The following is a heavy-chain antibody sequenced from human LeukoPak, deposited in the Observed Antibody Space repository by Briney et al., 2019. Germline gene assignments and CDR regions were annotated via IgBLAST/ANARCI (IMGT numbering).Heavy chain of an antibody. V-gene: IGHV3-23*01. J-gene: IGHJ5*02. CDR1: GFTFDSYA. D-gene: IGHD5-12*01. Sequence: GGSLRLSCAASGFTFDSYAMTWVRQAPGKGLQWVSTISGSGGNTYYADSVKGRFTISRDNSKNTLYLQMNSLRAEDTAVYYCAKLGIVATSASLWFDPWGQGTLVTVSS. CDR3: AKLGIVATSASLWFDP. CDR2: ISGSGGNT.